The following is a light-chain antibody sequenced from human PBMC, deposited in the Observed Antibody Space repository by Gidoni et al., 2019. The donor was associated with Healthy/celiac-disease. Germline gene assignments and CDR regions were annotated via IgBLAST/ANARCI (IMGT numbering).Light chain of an antibody. V-gene: IGLV3-25*03. CDR2: KDS. CDR3: QSADSSSWV. Sequence: SYALTQPPSVSVSPGQTARITCSGDALPKQYAYWYQQKPGQAPVLVIYKDSERPSGIPERFSGSSSGTTVTLTISGVQAEDEADYYCQSADSSSWVFGGGTKLTVL. J-gene: IGLJ3*02. CDR1: ALPKQY.